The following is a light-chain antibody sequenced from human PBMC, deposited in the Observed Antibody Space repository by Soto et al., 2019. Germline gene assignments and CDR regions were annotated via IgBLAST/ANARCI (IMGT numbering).Light chain of an antibody. J-gene: IGKJ4*01. CDR1: QSISTW. V-gene: IGKV1-5*01. Sequence: DIQMTQSPSTLSASVGDRVTITCRASQSISTWLAWYQMKPGKAPKLLSYDGFGLKSGGPSRFSGSGSVTEFTLTISGLQPEDFATYFCQQYSCMSLSFGGGIKV. CDR3: QQYSCMSLS. CDR2: DGF.